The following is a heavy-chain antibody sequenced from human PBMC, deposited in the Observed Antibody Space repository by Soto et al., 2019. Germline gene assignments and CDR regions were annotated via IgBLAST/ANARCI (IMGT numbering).Heavy chain of an antibody. D-gene: IGHD6-13*01. CDR1: GFSLSCPTYS. Sequence: PSATRSRTCSVSGFSLSCPTYSLNWIRQPPGKGLEWIGYIFPSGTTYYNPSLKSRVTISIDVSKNQFSLSLRSLTAADTAVYYCARSREFDYWRQGTRVNVSS. CDR3: ARSREFDY. V-gene: IGHV4-30-2*01. J-gene: IGHJ4*02. CDR2: IFPSGTT.